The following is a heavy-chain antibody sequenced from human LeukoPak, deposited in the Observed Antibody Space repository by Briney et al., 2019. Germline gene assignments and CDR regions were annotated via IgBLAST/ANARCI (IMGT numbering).Heavy chain of an antibody. CDR3: ARAPRVAVADTAWKYEGGSTGFDP. CDR2: IYYSGST. CDR1: GGSISSSSYY. J-gene: IGHJ5*02. D-gene: IGHD6-19*01. V-gene: IGHV4-39*07. Sequence: PSETLSLTCTVSGGSISSSSYYWGWIRQPPGKGLEWIGSIYYSGSTYYNPSLKSRVTISVDTSKNQFSLKLSSVTAADTAVYYCARAPRVAVADTAWKYEGGSTGFDPWGQGTLVTVSS.